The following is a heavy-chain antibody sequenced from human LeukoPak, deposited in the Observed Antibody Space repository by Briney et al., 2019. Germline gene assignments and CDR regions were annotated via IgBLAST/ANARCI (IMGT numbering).Heavy chain of an antibody. D-gene: IGHD1-26*01. CDR3: ARGVGWFDP. Sequence: GGSLRLSCAASGFTFNNYNMNWVRQAPGKGLEWVSGINWSGDDTDYADSVKGRFTISRDNAKNSLYLQMNSLRAEDTALYYCARGVGWFDPWGQGTLVTVSS. J-gene: IGHJ5*02. CDR1: GFTFNNYN. CDR2: INWSGDDT. V-gene: IGHV3-20*04.